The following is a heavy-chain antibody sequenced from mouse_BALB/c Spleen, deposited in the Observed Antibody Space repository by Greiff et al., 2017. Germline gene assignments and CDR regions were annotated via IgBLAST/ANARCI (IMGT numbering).Heavy chain of an antibody. Sequence: QVQLKESGAELVRPGVSVKISCKGSGYTFTDYAMHWVKQSHAKSLEWIGVISTYYGDASYNQKFKGKATMTVDKSSSTAYMELARLTSEESAIYYCARRELTGPGFAYWGQGTLVTVSA. D-gene: IGHD4-1*01. CDR3: ARRELTGPGFAY. CDR2: ISTYYGDA. CDR1: GYTFTDYA. V-gene: IGHV1S137*01. J-gene: IGHJ3*01.